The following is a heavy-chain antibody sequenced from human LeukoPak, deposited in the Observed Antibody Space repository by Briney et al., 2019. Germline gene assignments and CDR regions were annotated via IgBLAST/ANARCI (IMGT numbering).Heavy chain of an antibody. CDR1: GFTFSSYS. V-gene: IGHV3-21*04. CDR3: AKDRGGEMATIGGFDY. D-gene: IGHD5-24*01. Sequence: SGGSLRLSCAASGFTFSSYSMNWVRQAPGKGLEWVSCISSTSGYIYYADSVRGRFTISRDNAKNSLYLQVNSLRADDTALYYCAKDRGGEMATIGGFDYWGQGTLVTASS. J-gene: IGHJ4*02. CDR2: ISSTSGYI.